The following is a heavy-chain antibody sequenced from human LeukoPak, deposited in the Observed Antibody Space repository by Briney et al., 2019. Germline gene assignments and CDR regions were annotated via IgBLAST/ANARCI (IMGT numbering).Heavy chain of an antibody. CDR1: GGSISSYY. CDR3: ARVYIVGALRYFDY. V-gene: IGHV4-59*01. CDR2: IYYSGST. J-gene: IGHJ4*02. Sequence: SETLSLTRTVSGGSISSYYWSWIRQPPGKGLEWIGYIYYSGSTNYNPSLKSRVTISVDTSKNQFSLKLSSVTAADTAVYYCARVYIVGALRYFDYWGQGTLVTVSS. D-gene: IGHD1-26*01.